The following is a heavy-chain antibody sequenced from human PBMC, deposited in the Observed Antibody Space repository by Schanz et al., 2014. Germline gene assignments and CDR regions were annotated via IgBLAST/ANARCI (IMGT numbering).Heavy chain of an antibody. D-gene: IGHD6-13*01. CDR2: INPSGGST. V-gene: IGHV1-46*03. CDR1: GYTFTSDS. J-gene: IGHJ4*02. CDR3: ARDRVGAAAGGNY. Sequence: QVQLVQSGAEAKKPGASVKVSCKASGYTFTSDSMHWVRQAPGQGLKWMGMINPSGGSTTYAQKFQGRVTMTRDTSTSTVYMELSSLRSEDTAVYYCARDRVGAAAGGNYWGRGTLVTVSS.